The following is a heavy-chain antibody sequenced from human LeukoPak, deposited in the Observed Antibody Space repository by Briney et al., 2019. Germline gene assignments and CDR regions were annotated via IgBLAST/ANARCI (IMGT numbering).Heavy chain of an antibody. D-gene: IGHD3-10*01. Sequence: SETLSLTCAVYGGSFSGYYWSWIRQPPGKGLEWIGEIYHSGSTNYNPSLKSRVTISVDTSKNQFSLKLSSVTAADTAVYYCARATYGSGIWWFDPWGQGTLVTVSS. J-gene: IGHJ5*02. CDR2: IYHSGST. V-gene: IGHV4-34*01. CDR1: GGSFSGYY. CDR3: ARATYGSGIWWFDP.